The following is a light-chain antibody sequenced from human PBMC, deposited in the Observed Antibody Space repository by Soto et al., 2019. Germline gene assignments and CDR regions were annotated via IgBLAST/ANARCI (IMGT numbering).Light chain of an antibody. CDR2: KAS. CDR1: HSIGAW. J-gene: IGKJ1*01. CDR3: QQYYNYPWT. Sequence: DIQMTQSPSSLSASVGDRVSITCRARHSIGAWLAWYQQKPGKAPKLLISKASTLESGVPSSFSGSGSGAEFTLTISILQPDDFATYYCQQYYNYPWTFGQGTKVEIK. V-gene: IGKV1-5*03.